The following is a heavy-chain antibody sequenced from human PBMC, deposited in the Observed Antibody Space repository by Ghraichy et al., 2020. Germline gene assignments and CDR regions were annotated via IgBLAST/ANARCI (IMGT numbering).Heavy chain of an antibody. CDR3: ARVRRELRRFDL. Sequence: SQTLSLTCAVYGGSFSGYYWSWIRQAPGEGLQWIGDINHSGITKYNPSLKSRVTISIDTSENQFSLNLNSVTAADTAVYYCARVRRELRRFDLWGHGTLVTVSS. V-gene: IGHV4-34*01. CDR2: INHSGIT. D-gene: IGHD1-7*01. J-gene: IGHJ2*01. CDR1: GGSFSGYY.